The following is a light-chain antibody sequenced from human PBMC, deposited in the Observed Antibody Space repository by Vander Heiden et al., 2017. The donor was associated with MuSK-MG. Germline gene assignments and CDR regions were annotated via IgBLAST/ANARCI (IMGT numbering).Light chain of an antibody. V-gene: IGKV3-20*01. CDR2: GAS. CDR1: QSVSSSY. Sequence: PGERATLSCRASQSVSSSYLAWYQQKPGQAPRLLIYGASSRATGIPDRFSGSGSGTDFTLTISRLEPEDFAVYYCQQYGSSPRTFGQGTKVEIK. CDR3: QQYGSSPRT. J-gene: IGKJ1*01.